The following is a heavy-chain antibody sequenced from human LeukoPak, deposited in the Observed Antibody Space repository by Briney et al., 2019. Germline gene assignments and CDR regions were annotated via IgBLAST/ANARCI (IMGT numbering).Heavy chain of an antibody. Sequence: PGGSLRLSCAASGFTFSTYSMNWVRQAPGKGLEWISYISGSSKVIYYADSVKGRFTISRDNAENLLYLQMNSLRDEDTAVYFCARDPTAYYDSSGYYLNTIDYWGQGTLVTVSS. V-gene: IGHV3-48*02. D-gene: IGHD3-22*01. CDR2: ISGSSKVI. J-gene: IGHJ4*02. CDR1: GFTFSTYS. CDR3: ARDPTAYYDSSGYYLNTIDY.